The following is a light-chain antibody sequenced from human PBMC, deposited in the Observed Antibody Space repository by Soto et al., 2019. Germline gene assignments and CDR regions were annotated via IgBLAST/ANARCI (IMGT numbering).Light chain of an antibody. CDR3: QQYGSSGT. J-gene: IGKJ1*01. Sequence: EIVLTQSPATLSLSPWERATLSCRASQSVRHFLGWYQQKPGQAPRLLIYDASNRATGIPPRFSGSGSGTDFTLTISSLEPEDFAVYYCQQYGSSGTFGQGTKVDIK. V-gene: IGKV3-11*01. CDR2: DAS. CDR1: QSVRHF.